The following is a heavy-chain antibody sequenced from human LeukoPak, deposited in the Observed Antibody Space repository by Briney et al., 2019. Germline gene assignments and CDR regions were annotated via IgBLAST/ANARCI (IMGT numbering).Heavy chain of an antibody. CDR2: ISGSGGNT. CDR1: GFTFSSYA. V-gene: IGHV3-23*01. CDR3: VRTCIAAAYFDY. J-gene: IGHJ4*02. Sequence: GGSLRLSCAASGFTFSSYAMSWVRQAPGKGLEWVSAISGSGGNTYYADSVKGRFTISRDNAKNSLYLQMNSLRAEDTAVYYCVRTCIAAAYFDYWGQGTLVTVSS. D-gene: IGHD6-13*01.